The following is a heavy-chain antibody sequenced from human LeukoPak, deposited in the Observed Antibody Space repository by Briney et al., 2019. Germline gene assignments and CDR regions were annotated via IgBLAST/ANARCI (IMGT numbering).Heavy chain of an antibody. Sequence: SETLSLTCTVSGASINSHFWSSIQQPPGKGLEWVGSIYYTGSSNYNPSLESRVTISVDTSKNQFSLKLSSVTAADTAVYYRARGRYYFDYWGQGTLVTVSS. J-gene: IGHJ4*02. V-gene: IGHV4-59*08. CDR1: GASINSHF. CDR2: IYYTGSS. CDR3: ARGRYYFDY.